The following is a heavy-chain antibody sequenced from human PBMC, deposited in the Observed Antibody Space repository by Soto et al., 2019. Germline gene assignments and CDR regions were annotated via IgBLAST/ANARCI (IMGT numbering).Heavy chain of an antibody. CDR3: LLSGYEEDY. V-gene: IGHV3-30*03. CDR2: ISYDGSNK. CDR1: GFTFSSYD. D-gene: IGHD5-12*01. J-gene: IGHJ4*02. Sequence: QVQLVESGGGVVQPGRSLRLSCSASGFTFSSYDMHWVRQAPGKGLEWMAFISYDGSNKYYVDSVKGRFTISRDNSKNTLYLQMNSLRGEDTAVYYCLLSGYEEDYWGQGTLVTVSS.